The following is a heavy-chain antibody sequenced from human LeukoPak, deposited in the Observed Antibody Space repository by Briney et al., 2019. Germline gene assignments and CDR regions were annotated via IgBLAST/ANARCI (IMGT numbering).Heavy chain of an antibody. CDR3: ARRDCSGGSCYSRAYYFDY. J-gene: IGHJ4*02. CDR2: IYPGDSDT. V-gene: IGHV5-51*01. D-gene: IGHD2-15*01. CDR1: GYSFTSYW. Sequence: GESLKISCKGSGYSFTSYWIGWVRQMPGKGLEWMGIIYPGDSDTRYSPSFQGQVTISADKSISTAYLQWSSLKASDTAMYYCARRDCSGGSCYSRAYYFDYWGQGTLVTVSS.